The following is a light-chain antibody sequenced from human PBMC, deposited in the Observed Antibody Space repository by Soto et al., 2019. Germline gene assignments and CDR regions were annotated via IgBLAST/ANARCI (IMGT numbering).Light chain of an antibody. Sequence: QSVLTQPPSVSGAPGQRVTISCTGSSSNIGAGYDVHWYQLLPGTAPKLLIYGNTNRPSGVPDRFSGSKSGTSASLAITGLQAEDEAEYYCQSYDSSLSGVVFGGGTKLTVL. CDR2: GNT. CDR3: QSYDSSLSGVV. J-gene: IGLJ3*02. V-gene: IGLV1-40*01. CDR1: SSNIGAGYD.